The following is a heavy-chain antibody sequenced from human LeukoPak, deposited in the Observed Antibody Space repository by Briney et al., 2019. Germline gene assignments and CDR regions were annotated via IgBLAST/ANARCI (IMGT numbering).Heavy chain of an antibody. J-gene: IGHJ5*02. CDR1: GFTFSSYG. CDR2: ISYGGSNK. D-gene: IGHD3-9*01. V-gene: IGHV3-30*18. Sequence: GGSLRLSCAASGFTFSSYGMHWVRQAPGKGLEWVAVISYGGSNKYYADSVKGRFTISRDNSKNTLYLQMNSLRAEDTAVYYCAKDYHKNFDWLLLLNHNWFDPWGQGTLVTVSS. CDR3: AKDYHKNFDWLLLLNHNWFDP.